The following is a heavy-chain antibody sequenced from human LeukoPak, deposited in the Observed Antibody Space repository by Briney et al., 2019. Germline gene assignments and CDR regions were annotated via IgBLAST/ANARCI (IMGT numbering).Heavy chain of an antibody. D-gene: IGHD3-10*01. CDR2: IRYDGSNK. CDR1: GFTFSNYW. V-gene: IGHV3-30*02. CDR3: AKDGSYGSGSYYNVYYYYYMDV. J-gene: IGHJ6*03. Sequence: GGSLRLSCAASGFTFSNYWMTWVRQAPGKGLEWVAFIRYDGSNKYYADSVKGRFSISRDNSKNTLYLQMNSLRAEDTAVYYCAKDGSYGSGSYYNVYYYYYMDVWGKGTTVTISS.